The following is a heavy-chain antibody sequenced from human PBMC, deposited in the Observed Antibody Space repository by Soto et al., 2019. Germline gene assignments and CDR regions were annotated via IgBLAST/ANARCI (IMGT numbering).Heavy chain of an antibody. Sequence: QVQLVQSGAEVKKPGASVKVSCKASGYTFTSYGISWVRQAPGQGLAWMGWISAYNGNTNDAQKFKGRVTMTEATATSTAYMELGSLSSDDAAVYYCACPRFRAAALDAFDIWGQGTMVTVSS. V-gene: IGHV1-18*01. CDR1: GYTFTSYG. J-gene: IGHJ3*02. CDR3: ACPRFRAAALDAFDI. D-gene: IGHD3-3*01. CDR2: ISAYNGNT.